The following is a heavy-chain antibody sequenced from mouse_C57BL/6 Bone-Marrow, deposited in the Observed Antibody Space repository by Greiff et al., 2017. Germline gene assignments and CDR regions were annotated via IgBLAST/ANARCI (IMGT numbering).Heavy chain of an antibody. V-gene: IGHV1-81*01. CDR2: IYPRSGNT. J-gene: IGHJ3*01. D-gene: IGHD2-4*01. CDR1: GYTFTSYG. Sequence: QVQLQQSGAELARPGASVKLSCKASGYTFTSYGISWVKQRTGQGLEWIGEIYPRSGNTYYNEKFKGKATLTADKSSSTAYMELRSLTSENSAVYFGARGGIYYDYDAWFAYWGQGTLVTVSA. CDR3: ARGGIYYDYDAWFAY.